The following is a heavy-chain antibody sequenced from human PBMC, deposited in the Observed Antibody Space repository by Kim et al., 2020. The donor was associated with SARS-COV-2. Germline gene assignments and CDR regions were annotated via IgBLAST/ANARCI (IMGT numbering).Heavy chain of an antibody. Sequence: SETLSLTCTVSGYSISSGYYWGWIRQPPGKGLEWIGSIYHSGSTYYNPSLKSRVTISVDTSKNQFSLKLSSVTAADTAVYYCASWAGYGDPFDYWGQGTL. J-gene: IGHJ4*02. CDR1: GYSISSGYY. D-gene: IGHD4-17*01. CDR3: ASWAGYGDPFDY. V-gene: IGHV4-38-2*02. CDR2: IYHSGST.